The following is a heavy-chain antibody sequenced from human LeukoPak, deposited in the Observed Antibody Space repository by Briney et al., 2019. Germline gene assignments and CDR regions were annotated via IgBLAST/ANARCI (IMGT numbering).Heavy chain of an antibody. V-gene: IGHV3-48*01. CDR2: ISSSSSTI. D-gene: IGHD3-22*01. Sequence: GGSLRLSCAASGFTFSSYSMNWVRQAPGKGLEWVSYISSSSSTIYYADSVKGRFTISRDNAKNSLYLQMNSLRAEDTAVYYCARDYSGYSSHYFDYWGQGNPGHRLL. CDR1: GFTFSSYS. CDR3: ARDYSGYSSHYFDY. J-gene: IGHJ4*02.